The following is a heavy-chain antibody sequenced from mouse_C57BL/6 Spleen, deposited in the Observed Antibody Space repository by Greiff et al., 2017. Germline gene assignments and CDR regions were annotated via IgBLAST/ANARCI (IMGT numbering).Heavy chain of an antibody. CDR2: IYPGSGST. J-gene: IGHJ4*01. CDR1: GYTFTSYW. Sequence: QVQLQQPGAELVKPGASVKMSCTASGYTFTSYWITWVKQRPGQGLEWIGDIYPGSGSTNYNEKFKSKATLTVDTSSSTAYMQLSSLTSEGSAVYYCASGENYYGSSSYAMDYWGQGTSVTVSS. D-gene: IGHD1-1*01. V-gene: IGHV1-55*01. CDR3: ASGENYYGSSSYAMDY.